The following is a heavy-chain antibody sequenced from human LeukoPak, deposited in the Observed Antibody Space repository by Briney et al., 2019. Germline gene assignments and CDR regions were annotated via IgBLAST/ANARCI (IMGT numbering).Heavy chain of an antibody. J-gene: IGHJ4*02. CDR3: ARDLHYDSSGYYNAY. CDR1: GYTFTGYY. D-gene: IGHD3-22*01. CDR2: INPNSGGT. V-gene: IGHV1-2*02. Sequence: ASVKVSCKASGYTFTGYYMHWVRQAPGQGLEWMGWINPNSGGTNYAQKFQGRVTMTRDTSISTAYMELSRLRSDDTAVYYCARDLHYDSSGYYNAYWGQGTLVTVSS.